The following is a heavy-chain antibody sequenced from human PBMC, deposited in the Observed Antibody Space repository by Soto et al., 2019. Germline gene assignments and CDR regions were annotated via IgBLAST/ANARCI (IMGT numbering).Heavy chain of an antibody. V-gene: IGHV3-64*02. D-gene: IGHD2-15*01. J-gene: IGHJ5*02. Sequence: PGGSLRLSCAASGFTFSSYGMHWVRQAPGKGLEYVSAISGSGGSTYYADSVKGRFTISRDNSKNMLYLQMGSLGAEDMAVYYCASRYCSGGSCKGWFDPWGQGTLVTVSS. CDR1: GFTFSSYG. CDR3: ASRYCSGGSCKGWFDP. CDR2: ISGSGGST.